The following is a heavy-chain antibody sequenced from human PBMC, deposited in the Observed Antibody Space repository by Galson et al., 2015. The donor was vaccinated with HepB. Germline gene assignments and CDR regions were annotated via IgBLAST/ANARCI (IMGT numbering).Heavy chain of an antibody. CDR3: AREGGQGYYDSSGYFDY. CDR2: IYSGGST. V-gene: IGHV3-53*01. D-gene: IGHD3-22*01. CDR1: GFTVSSNY. Sequence: SLRLSCAASGFTVSSNYMSWVRQAPGKGLEWVSVIYSGGSTYYADSVKGRFTISRDNSKNTLYLQMNSLRAEDTAVYYCAREGGQGYYDSSGYFDYWGQGTLVTVSS. J-gene: IGHJ4*02.